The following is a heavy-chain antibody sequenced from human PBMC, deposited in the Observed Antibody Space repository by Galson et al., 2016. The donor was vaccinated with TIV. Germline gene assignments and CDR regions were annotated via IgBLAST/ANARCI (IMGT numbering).Heavy chain of an antibody. CDR1: GFSLRTSGMC. J-gene: IGHJ6*02. CDR2: IDWDGDK. Sequence: PALVKPTQTLTLTCSFSGFSLRTSGMCVSWIRQPPGKALEWLARIDWDGDKYYNASLKTRVSISKDTSKNQVVLTMTNMDQVDTGTYYCSRNSGHYYGMDGWGQGTTVTVSS. CDR3: SRNSGHYYGMDG. V-gene: IGHV2-70*11.